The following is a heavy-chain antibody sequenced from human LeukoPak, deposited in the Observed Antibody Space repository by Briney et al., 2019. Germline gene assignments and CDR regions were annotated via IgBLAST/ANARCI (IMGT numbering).Heavy chain of an antibody. V-gene: IGHV3-15*07. CDR1: GFTFSSYS. CDR3: ITPLPYSAQ. Sequence: GGSLRLSCAASGFTFSSYSMDWVRQAPGKGLEWVGRIKPKTDGETTEYAAPVKDRFSISRDDSKSMMYLQMNSLKTEDTAVYYCITPLPYSAQGGQGTLVTVSS. CDR2: IKPKTDGETT. D-gene: IGHD2-21*01. J-gene: IGHJ4*02.